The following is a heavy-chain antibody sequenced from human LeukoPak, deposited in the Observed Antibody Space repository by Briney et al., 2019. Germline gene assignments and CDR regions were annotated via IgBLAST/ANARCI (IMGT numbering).Heavy chain of an antibody. J-gene: IGHJ3*02. D-gene: IGHD3-3*02. CDR1: GFTFSSYW. CDR2: IKQDGSER. Sequence: GGSLRLSCAASGFTFSSYWMSWVRQAPGKGLEWVANIKQDGSERYYVDSVKGRFTISRDNAKNSLYLQMNSLRAEDTAVFYCARIRAVNAFDIWGQGTMVTVSS. CDR3: ARIRAVNAFDI. V-gene: IGHV3-7*01.